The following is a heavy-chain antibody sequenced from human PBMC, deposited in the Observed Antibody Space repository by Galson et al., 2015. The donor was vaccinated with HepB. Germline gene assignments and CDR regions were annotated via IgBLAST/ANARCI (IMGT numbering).Heavy chain of an antibody. J-gene: IGHJ6*02. Sequence: SVKVSCKASGYTFTGYYMHWVRQAPGQGLEWMGWINPNSGGTNYAQKLQGRVTMTTDTSTSTAYMELRSLRSDDTAVYYCARVSRYCTNGVCYHFHYYYYYGMDVWGQGTTVTVSS. CDR2: INPNSGGT. CDR3: ARVSRYCTNGVCYHFHYYYYYGMDV. CDR1: GYTFTGYY. D-gene: IGHD2-8*01. V-gene: IGHV1-2*02.